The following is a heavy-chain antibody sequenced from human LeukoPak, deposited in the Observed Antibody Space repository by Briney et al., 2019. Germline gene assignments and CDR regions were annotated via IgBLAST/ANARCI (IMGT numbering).Heavy chain of an antibody. CDR1: GASISTGEYY. J-gene: IGHJ2*01. CDR2: IYYDGTTS. V-gene: IGHV4-30-4*08. Sequence: SETLSLTCTVSGASISTGEYYWGWIRQPPGKGLEWLGYIYYDGTTSYYNPSLKSRITVSLDTSKNQLSLQLWSVTAADTAVYFCARVNWYFDLWGRGTLVTVSS. CDR3: ARVNWYFDL.